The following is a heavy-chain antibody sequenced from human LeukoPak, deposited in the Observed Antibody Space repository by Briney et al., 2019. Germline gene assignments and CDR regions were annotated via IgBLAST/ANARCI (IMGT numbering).Heavy chain of an antibody. V-gene: IGHV3-20*04. D-gene: IGHD5-12*01. CDR3: ARRIVATIKGRGYYFDY. Sequence: GGSLRLSCAASGFTFDDCGMSWLRQAPGKGLEWVSGINWNGGSAGYADSVKGRFTISRDNAKNSLYLQMNSLRAEDTALYYCARRIVATIKGRGYYFDYWGQGTLVTVSS. CDR1: GFTFDDCG. J-gene: IGHJ4*02. CDR2: INWNGGSA.